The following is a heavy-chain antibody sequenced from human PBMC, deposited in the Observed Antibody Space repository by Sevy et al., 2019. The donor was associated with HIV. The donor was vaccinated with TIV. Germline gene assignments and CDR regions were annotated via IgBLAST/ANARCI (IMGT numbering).Heavy chain of an antibody. CDR1: GYTITSYY. D-gene: IGHD6-13*01. CDR3: ARDRGGIAAAGDLHGMDV. V-gene: IGHV1-46*01. CDR2: INPSGGST. Sequence: ASVKVSCKASGYTITSYYMHWVRQAPGQGLEWMGIINPSGGSTSYAQKFQGRVTMTRDTSTSTVCMELSSLRSEDTAVYYCARDRGGIAAAGDLHGMDVWGQGTTVTVSS. J-gene: IGHJ6*02.